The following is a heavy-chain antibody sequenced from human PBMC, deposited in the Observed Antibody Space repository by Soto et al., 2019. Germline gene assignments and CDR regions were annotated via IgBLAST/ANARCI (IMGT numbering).Heavy chain of an antibody. CDR2: IIPIFGTA. D-gene: IGHD5-12*01. V-gene: IGHV1-69*13. CDR1: GGTFSSYA. CDR3: AGEWLRFNYYYYGMDV. J-gene: IGHJ6*02. Sequence: GASVKVSCKASGGTFSSYAISWVRQAPGQGLEWMGGIIPIFGTANYAQKFQGRVTITADESTSTAYMELSSRRAEDTAVYYCAGEWLRFNYYYYGMDVWGQGTTVTVSS.